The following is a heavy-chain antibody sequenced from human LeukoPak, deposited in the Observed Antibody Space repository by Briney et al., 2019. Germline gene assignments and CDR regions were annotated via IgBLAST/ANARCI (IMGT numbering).Heavy chain of an antibody. CDR3: AKGGWLGYCSSTSCYWGFDY. D-gene: IGHD2-2*01. CDR2: VSGSGGST. J-gene: IGHJ4*02. CDR1: AFTSSSYV. Sequence: GGSLRLSCAASAFTSSSYVMSWVRQAPGKGREWVSAVSGSGGSTYYADSVKGRFTISRDNSKNTLYLQMNSLRAEDTAVYYCAKGGWLGYCSSTSCYWGFDYWGQGTLVTVSS. V-gene: IGHV3-23*01.